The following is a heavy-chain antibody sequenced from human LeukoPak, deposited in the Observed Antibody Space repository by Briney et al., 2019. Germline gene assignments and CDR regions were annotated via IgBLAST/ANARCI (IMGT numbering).Heavy chain of an antibody. J-gene: IGHJ4*02. V-gene: IGHV3-23*01. CDR3: AKDSYGSSSIPDFFDY. D-gene: IGHD2-2*01. CDR2: ISGSGGST. Sequence: GGSLRLSCAASGFTFSSCAMKWVRQAPGKGLEWVSGISGSGGSTYYADSVRGRFTISRDNSKNTLYLQMNSLRAEDTAVYYCAKDSYGSSSIPDFFDYWGQGTLVTVSS. CDR1: GFTFSSCA.